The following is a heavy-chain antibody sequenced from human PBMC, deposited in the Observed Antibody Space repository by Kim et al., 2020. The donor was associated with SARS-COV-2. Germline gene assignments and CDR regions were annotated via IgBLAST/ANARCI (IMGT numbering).Heavy chain of an antibody. D-gene: IGHD6-6*01. J-gene: IGHJ4*02. V-gene: IGHV4-4*07. CDR1: GGSISSYY. CDR3: AREAAYSSSSNLFDY. Sequence: SETLSLTCTVSGGSISSYYWSWIRQPAGKGLEWIGRIYTSGSTNYNPSLKSRVTMSVDTSKNQFSLKLSSVTAADTAVYYCAREAAYSSSSNLFDYWGQGTLVTVSS. CDR2: IYTSGST.